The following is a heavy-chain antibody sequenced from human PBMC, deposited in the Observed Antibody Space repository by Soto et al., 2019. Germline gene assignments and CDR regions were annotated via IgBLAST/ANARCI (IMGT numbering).Heavy chain of an antibody. V-gene: IGHV3-23*01. CDR2: LSSRGFST. D-gene: IGHD2-8*01. Sequence: EVQLLESGGDLVQPGGSLRLSCAASGFTFNDYALTWVRQVPGKGLEWVSSLSSRGFSTHYAESVKGRFTISRDNIKNTVYLQMNSLRADDTAVYYCARDRAGYCSNGICLDAFDIWGQGTLVTVSS. J-gene: IGHJ3*02. CDR3: ARDRAGYCSNGICLDAFDI. CDR1: GFTFNDYA.